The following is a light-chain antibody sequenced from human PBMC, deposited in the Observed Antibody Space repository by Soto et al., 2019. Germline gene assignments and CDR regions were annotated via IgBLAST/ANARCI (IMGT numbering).Light chain of an antibody. CDR3: NSFTSSGTYV. CDR1: SSDVGGYNY. V-gene: IGLV2-14*03. CDR2: DVS. Sequence: QSVLTQPASVSGSPGQSITISCTGTSSDVGGYNYVSWYQQHPGKAPKLMIYDVSNRPSGVSNRFSGSKSGNTASLTISGLQAEDEADYYCNSFTSSGTYVFGTGTKLTVL. J-gene: IGLJ1*01.